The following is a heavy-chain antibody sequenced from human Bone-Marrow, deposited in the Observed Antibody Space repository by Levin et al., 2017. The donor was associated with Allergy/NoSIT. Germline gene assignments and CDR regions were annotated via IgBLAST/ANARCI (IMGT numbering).Heavy chain of an antibody. J-gene: IGHJ4*02. CDR1: GFTFEDYG. V-gene: IGHV3-20*04. CDR3: AREGQLGYEFDY. CDR2: INWNGRST. Sequence: GESLKISCAASGFTFEDYGMSWVRQVPGKGLEWVSGINWNGRSTGYADSLKGRFTISRDNARKSLFLQMNSLRAEDTAFYYCAREGQLGYEFDYWGQGTLVTVSS. D-gene: IGHD2-15*01.